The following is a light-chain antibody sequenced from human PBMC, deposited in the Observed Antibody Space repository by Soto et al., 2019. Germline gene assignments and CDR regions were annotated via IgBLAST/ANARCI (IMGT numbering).Light chain of an antibody. Sequence: QSALTQPASVSGSPGQSITISCTGTSSDVGSYNSVSWYQQHPGKAPKLMIYEVSNRPSGISNRFSGSKSGNTASLTISGLQADDEADYYCSSYASSTSYVFGTGTNSPS. CDR1: SSDVGSYNS. J-gene: IGLJ1*01. V-gene: IGLV2-14*01. CDR3: SSYASSTSYV. CDR2: EVS.